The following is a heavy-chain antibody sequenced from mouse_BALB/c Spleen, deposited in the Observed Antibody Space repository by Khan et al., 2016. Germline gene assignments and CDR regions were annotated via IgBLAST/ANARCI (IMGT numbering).Heavy chain of an antibody. CDR3: ARTARIKY. CDR1: GYSITSGYG. D-gene: IGHD1-2*01. J-gene: IGHJ2*01. Sequence: EVQRQESGPGLVKPSQSLSLTCTVTGYSITSGYGWNWIRQFPGNKLEWMGYISYSGSTNYNPSLKSRISITRDTSKKQFFLQLNSVTTEDTATYYCARTARIKYWGQGTTLTVSS. CDR2: ISYSGST. V-gene: IGHV3-2*02.